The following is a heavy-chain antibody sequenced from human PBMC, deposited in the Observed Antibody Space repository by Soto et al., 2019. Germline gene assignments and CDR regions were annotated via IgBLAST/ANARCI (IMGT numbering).Heavy chain of an antibody. CDR2: IYHSGST. D-gene: IGHD2-15*01. V-gene: IGHV4-4*02. Sequence: SETLSLTCAVSSGSISSSNWWSWVRQPPGKGLEWIGEIYHSGSTNYNPSLKSRVTISVDKSKNQFSLKLSSVTAADTAVYYWARANERYCSGGSCRNGDEYNWFDPWGQGTLVTVSS. CDR3: ARANERYCSGGSCRNGDEYNWFDP. CDR1: SGSISSSNW. J-gene: IGHJ5*02.